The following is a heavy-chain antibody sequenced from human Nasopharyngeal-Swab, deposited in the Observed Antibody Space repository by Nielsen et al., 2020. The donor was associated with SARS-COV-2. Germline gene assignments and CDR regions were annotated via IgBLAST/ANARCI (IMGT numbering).Heavy chain of an antibody. J-gene: IGHJ3*02. CDR1: GFTFSDYY. CDR2: ISSSSSYT. CDR3: ASLRNDYVWGSYRSPDAFDI. Sequence: GESLKISCAASGFTFSDYYMSWIRPAPGKGLEWVSYISSSSSYTNYADSVKGRFTISRDNAKNSLYLQMNSLRAEDTAVYYCASLRNDYVWGSYRSPDAFDIWGQGTMVTVSS. D-gene: IGHD3-16*02. V-gene: IGHV3-11*06.